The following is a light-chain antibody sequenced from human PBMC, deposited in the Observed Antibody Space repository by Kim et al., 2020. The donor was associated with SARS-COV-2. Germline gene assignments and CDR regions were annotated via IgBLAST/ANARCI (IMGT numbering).Light chain of an antibody. CDR1: QSVARD. V-gene: IGKV3-11*01. CDR3: QERNNWRRIT. J-gene: IGKJ5*01. CDR2: DAS. Sequence: EVVLTQSPATLSLSPGERATLSCRASQSVARDLGWYQQKPGQATRLVIYDASTRVTGIPPRFGGSGSETDFTSTTSTLEPEDFAIYYCQERNNWRRITFGQGTRLEIK.